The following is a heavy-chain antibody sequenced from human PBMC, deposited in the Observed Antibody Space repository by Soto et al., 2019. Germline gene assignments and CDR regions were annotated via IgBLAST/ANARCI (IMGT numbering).Heavy chain of an antibody. V-gene: IGHV3-21*01. CDR1: GFTFSSYS. D-gene: IGHD3-10*01. CDR2: ISSSSSYI. J-gene: IGHJ4*02. CDR3: ARGHYGSGSFVYFDY. Sequence: EVQLVESGGGLVKPGGSLRLSCAASGFTFSSYSMNWVRRAPGKGLEWVSSISSSSSYIYYADSVKGRFTISRDNAKNSLYLQMNSLRAEDTAVYYCARGHYGSGSFVYFDYWGQGTLVTVSS.